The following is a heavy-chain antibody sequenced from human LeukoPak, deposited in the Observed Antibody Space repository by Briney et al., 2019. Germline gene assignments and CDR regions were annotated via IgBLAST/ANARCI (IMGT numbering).Heavy chain of an antibody. Sequence: EGSLRLSCAASGFTFDDYAMHWVRQAPGKGLEWVSLISWDGGSTYYADSVKGRFTISRDNSKNSLYLQMNSLRDEDSALYYCAKGQLGYYGVDVWGKGTTVTVSS. J-gene: IGHJ6*04. D-gene: IGHD6-13*01. CDR3: AKGQLGYYGVDV. CDR1: GFTFDDYA. V-gene: IGHV3-43D*04. CDR2: ISWDGGST.